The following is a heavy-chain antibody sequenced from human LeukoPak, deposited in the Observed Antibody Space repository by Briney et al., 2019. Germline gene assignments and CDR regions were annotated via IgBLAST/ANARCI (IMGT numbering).Heavy chain of an antibody. V-gene: IGHV3-13*04. CDR2: IGTAGDT. J-gene: IGHJ3*02. Sequence: GGSLRLSCAASGFTFSSYDMHWVRQATGKGLEWVSAIGTAGDTYYAGSVKGRFTISRDNAKNTLYLQMNSLRAEDTAVYYCASGNSHAFDIWGQGTMVTVSS. CDR3: ASGNSHAFDI. CDR1: GFTFSSYD.